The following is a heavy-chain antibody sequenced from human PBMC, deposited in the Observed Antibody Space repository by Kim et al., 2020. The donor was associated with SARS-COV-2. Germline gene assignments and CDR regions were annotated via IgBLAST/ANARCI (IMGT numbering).Heavy chain of an antibody. CDR2: ISYDGSNK. CDR1: GFTFSSYA. Sequence: GGSLRLSCAASGFTFSSYAMHWVRQAPGKGLEWVAVISYDGSNKYYADSVKGRFTISRDNSKNTLYLQMNSLRAEDTAVYYCARDGHYGSGSYYYNYYYGMDVWGQGTTVTVSS. V-gene: IGHV3-30*04. D-gene: IGHD3-10*01. CDR3: ARDGHYGSGSYYYNYYYGMDV. J-gene: IGHJ6*02.